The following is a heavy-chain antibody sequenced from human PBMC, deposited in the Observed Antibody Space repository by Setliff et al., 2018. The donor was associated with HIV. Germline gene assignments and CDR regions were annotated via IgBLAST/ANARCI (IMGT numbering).Heavy chain of an antibody. CDR3: VIGAAARPCDY. CDR2: FDPKDGKT. V-gene: IGHV1-24*01. D-gene: IGHD6-6*01. J-gene: IGHJ4*02. Sequence: ASVKVSCKVSGYTLTELSRHWVRQAPGKGLEWMGSFDPKDGKTRYAQKFQGRVTMTEDTSTDTAYMELSSRRSEDTAVYYCVIGAAARPCDYWGQGTLGTVSS. CDR1: GYTLTELS.